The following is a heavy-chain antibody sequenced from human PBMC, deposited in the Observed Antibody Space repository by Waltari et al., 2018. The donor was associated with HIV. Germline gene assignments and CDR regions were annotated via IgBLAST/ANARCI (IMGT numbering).Heavy chain of an antibody. V-gene: IGHV3-9*01. CDR2: LSWNSEST. D-gene: IGHD3-3*01. Sequence: EVQLVESGGGLVQPGRSLRLSCAASGFTFDDFSMPWVRQAPGKGLEWVSGLSWNSESTDYADSVKGRFIISRDNVKNSLYLQMNSLRIEDTAFYYCAKGGSHLTIFEAWFDSWGQGTLVTVSS. J-gene: IGHJ5*01. CDR3: AKGGSHLTIFEAWFDS. CDR1: GFTFDDFS.